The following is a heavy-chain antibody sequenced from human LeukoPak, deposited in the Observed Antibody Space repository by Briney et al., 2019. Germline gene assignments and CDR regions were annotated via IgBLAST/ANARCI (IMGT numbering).Heavy chain of an antibody. CDR2: IIPILGIA. CDR1: GGTFSSYT. D-gene: IGHD6-19*01. Sequence: SVKVSCKASGGTFSSYTTSWVRQAPGQGLEWMGRIIPILGIANYAQKFQGRVTITADKSTSTAYMELSSLRSEDTAVYYCARDVAVAGSFDYWGQGTLVTVSS. J-gene: IGHJ4*02. V-gene: IGHV1-69*04. CDR3: ARDVAVAGSFDY.